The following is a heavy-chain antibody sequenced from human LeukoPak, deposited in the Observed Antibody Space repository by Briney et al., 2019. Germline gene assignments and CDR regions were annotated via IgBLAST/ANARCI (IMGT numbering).Heavy chain of an antibody. D-gene: IGHD2-2*01. CDR3: ASPPLGYCSSTSCYGGSDFDY. CDR2: INHSGST. CDR1: GGSFSGYY. V-gene: IGHV4-34*01. J-gene: IGHJ4*02. Sequence: SETLSLTCAVYGGSFSGYYWSWIRQPPGKGLEWIGEINHSGSTNYNPSLKSRVTISVDTSKNQFSLQLSSVTAADTAVYYCASPPLGYCSSTSCYGGSDFDYWGQGPLVTVSS.